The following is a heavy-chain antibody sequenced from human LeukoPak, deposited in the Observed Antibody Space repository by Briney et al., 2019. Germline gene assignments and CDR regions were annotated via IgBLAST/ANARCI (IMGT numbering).Heavy chain of an antibody. J-gene: IGHJ4*02. D-gene: IGHD2-21*01. V-gene: IGHV3-74*01. CDR3: ARTLDNSPYDC. Sequence: PGGSLRLSCTTSEFTFSGYWMHWVRQGPGKGLVWVSRINRDGTTTTYADSVKGRFTISRDNAKNTLYLQMNSLRAEDTAVYYCARTLDNSPYDCWGQGTQVTVSS. CDR1: EFTFSGYW. CDR2: INRDGTTT.